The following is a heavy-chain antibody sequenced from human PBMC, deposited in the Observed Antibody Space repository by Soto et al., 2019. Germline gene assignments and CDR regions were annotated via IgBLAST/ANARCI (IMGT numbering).Heavy chain of an antibody. CDR2: IIPIFGTA. J-gene: IGHJ5*02. Sequence: QVQLVQSGAEVKKPGSSVKVSCKASGGTFSSYGITWVRQPPGQGLEWMGGIIPIFGTANYAQKFQGRVTITADESTSTAYMELSSLRSEDTAVYYCARDRGPSSGYYPYWFDPWGQGTLVTVSS. CDR1: GGTFSSYG. CDR3: ARDRGPSSGYYPYWFDP. V-gene: IGHV1-69*12. D-gene: IGHD3-22*01.